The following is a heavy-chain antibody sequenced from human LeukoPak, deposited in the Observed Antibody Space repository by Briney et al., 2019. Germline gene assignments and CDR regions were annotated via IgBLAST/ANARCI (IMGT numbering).Heavy chain of an antibody. J-gene: IGHJ3*02. CDR1: GDSVSSNSAA. CDR3: TRGSPSYTNHAFDI. D-gene: IGHD2-2*02. CDR2: TYYRSKWYN. V-gene: IGHV6-1*01. Sequence: SQTLSLTCAISGDSVSSNSAAWTWIRQSPSRGLEWLGRTYYRSKWYNDYALSVKGRITINPDTSKNQFSLQLNSVTPEDTAVYYCTRGSPSYTNHAFDIWGQGTMVTASS.